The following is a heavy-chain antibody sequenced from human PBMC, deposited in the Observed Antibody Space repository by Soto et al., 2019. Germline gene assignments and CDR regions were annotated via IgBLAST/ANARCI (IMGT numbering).Heavy chain of an antibody. CDR3: ASRYPGTSVDY. Sequence: QVQLQESGPGLVKPSGTLSLTCAVSGCSFTSNNWWTWVRQPPGQGLEWIGEIYRTGSTNYNPSLKSRVTISLDKSEKQCSLKVTSLTAADTAVYYCASRYPGTSVDYVGQGTLVAVSS. D-gene: IGHD1-7*01. J-gene: IGHJ4*02. CDR1: GCSFTSNNW. CDR2: IYRTGST. V-gene: IGHV4-4*02.